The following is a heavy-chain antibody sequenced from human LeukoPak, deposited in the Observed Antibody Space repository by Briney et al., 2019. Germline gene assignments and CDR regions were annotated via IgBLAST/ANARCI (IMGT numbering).Heavy chain of an antibody. CDR2: INPSGST. V-gene: IGHV4-34*01. CDR1: GGSFSGYY. D-gene: IGHD1-26*01. Sequence: PSETLSLTCAVYGGSFSGYYWSWIRQPPGKGLEWIGEINPSGSTSYNPSLKSRVTISVDTSKNQFSLKLSSVTAADTAVYYCASLSGSRNPWFDPWGQGTLVTVSS. CDR3: ASLSGSRNPWFDP. J-gene: IGHJ5*02.